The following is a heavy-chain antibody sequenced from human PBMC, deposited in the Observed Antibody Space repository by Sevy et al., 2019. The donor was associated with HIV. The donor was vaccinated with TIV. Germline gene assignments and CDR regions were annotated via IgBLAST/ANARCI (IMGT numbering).Heavy chain of an antibody. J-gene: IGHJ4*02. Sequence: SETLSLTCAVYGGSFSGYYWSWIHQPPGKGLEWIGEINHSGRTTYNPSLKSRVTISVDTSKSQFSLKLTSVTAADTAIYYCARGFGSSSNYWGQGTLVTVSS. CDR1: GGSFSGYY. V-gene: IGHV4-34*01. CDR3: ARGFGSSSNY. D-gene: IGHD6-6*01. CDR2: INHSGRT.